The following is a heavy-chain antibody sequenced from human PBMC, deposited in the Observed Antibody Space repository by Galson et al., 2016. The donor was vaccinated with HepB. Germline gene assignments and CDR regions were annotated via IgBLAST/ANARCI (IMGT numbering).Heavy chain of an antibody. CDR1: GDSVSSTSAT. V-gene: IGHV6-1*01. D-gene: IGHD1-1*01. CDR3: ARDQPQSDKWNDEGDHYDYFFAMDV. Sequence: CAISGDSVSSTSATWNWVRQSPSRGLEWLGRTYYRSKWYNDYGVTVRGRVTINPDTSKNQLSLQMKSVTPEDTAVYYCARDQPQSDKWNDEGDHYDYFFAMDVWGQGTTVTVSS. J-gene: IGHJ6*02. CDR2: TYYRSKWYN.